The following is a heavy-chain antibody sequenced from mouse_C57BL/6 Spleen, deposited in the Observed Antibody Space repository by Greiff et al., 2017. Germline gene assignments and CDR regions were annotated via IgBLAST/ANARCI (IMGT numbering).Heavy chain of an antibody. V-gene: IGHV1-62-2*01. CDR1: GYTFTEYT. J-gene: IGHJ2*01. CDR3: ARHEANWDYFDY. CDR2: FYPGSGSI. D-gene: IGHD4-1*01. Sequence: VVKPGASVKLSCKASGYTFTEYTIHWVKQRSGQGLEWIGWFYPGSGSIKYNEKFKDKATLTADKSSSTVYMELSRLTSEDSAVYFCARHEANWDYFDYWGQGTTLTVSS.